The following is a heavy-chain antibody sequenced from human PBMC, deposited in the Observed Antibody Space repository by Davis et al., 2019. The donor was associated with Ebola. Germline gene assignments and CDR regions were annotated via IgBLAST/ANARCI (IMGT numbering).Heavy chain of an antibody. Sequence: PGGSLRLSCAASGFTFSSYSMNWVRQAPGKGLEWVSSISTRSSYIYYADSLKGRITISRDNSKNSLFLQMSSLRAEDTAVYYCARGDSETDLWGQGTLVTVSS. V-gene: IGHV3-21*01. J-gene: IGHJ4*02. D-gene: IGHD3/OR15-3a*01. CDR3: ARGDSETDL. CDR2: ISTRSSYI. CDR1: GFTFSSYS.